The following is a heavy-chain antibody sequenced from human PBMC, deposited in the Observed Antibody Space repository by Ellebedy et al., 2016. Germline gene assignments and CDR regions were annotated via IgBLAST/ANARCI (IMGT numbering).Heavy chain of an antibody. Sequence: GGSLRLXXAASGFTFSSYAMHWVRQAPGKGLEWVAVISYDGSNKYYADSVKGRFTISRDNSKNTLYLQMNSLRAEDTAVYYCAGYCSSTSCSSYFDYWGQGTLVTVSS. V-gene: IGHV3-30-3*01. CDR3: AGYCSSTSCSSYFDY. CDR2: ISYDGSNK. D-gene: IGHD2-2*01. J-gene: IGHJ4*02. CDR1: GFTFSSYA.